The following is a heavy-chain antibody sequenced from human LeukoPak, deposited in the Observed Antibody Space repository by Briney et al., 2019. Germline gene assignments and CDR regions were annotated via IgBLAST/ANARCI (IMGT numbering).Heavy chain of an antibody. D-gene: IGHD3-22*01. CDR2: IYSGGST. J-gene: IGHJ4*02. CDR1: GFTFSSNY. V-gene: IGHV3-53*01. CDR3: AKDLVDHYYDSSGYYFDY. Sequence: GGSLRLSCAASGFTFSSNYMSWVRQAPGKGLEWVSVIYSGGSTYYADSVKGRFTISRDNSKNTLYLQMNSLRAEDTAVYYCAKDLVDHYYDSSGYYFDYWGQGTLVTVSS.